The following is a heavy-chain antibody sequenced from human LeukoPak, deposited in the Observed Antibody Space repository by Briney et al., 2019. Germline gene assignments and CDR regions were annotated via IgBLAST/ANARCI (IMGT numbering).Heavy chain of an antibody. CDR3: ARRAGAYSHPYDY. CDR2: ISSSGTTI. D-gene: IGHD4/OR15-4a*01. CDR1: GFTFSSCE. Sequence: PGGSLRLSCAASGFTFSSCEVNWVRQAPGEGLEWLSHISSSGTTIYYADSVKGRFTISRDNSKNTLFLQMNSLRAEDTAVYYCARRAGAYSHPYDYWGQGTLVTVSS. V-gene: IGHV3-48*03. J-gene: IGHJ4*02.